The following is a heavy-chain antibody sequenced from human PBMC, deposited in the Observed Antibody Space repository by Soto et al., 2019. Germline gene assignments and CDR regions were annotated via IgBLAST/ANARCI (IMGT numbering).Heavy chain of an antibody. CDR1: GFTFSGTA. J-gene: IGHJ4*02. Sequence: GGSLRLSCAASGFTFSGTAMHWVRQASGKGLEWVGRIRSKANSYATAYAASVKGRFTISRDDSKNTAYLQMNSLKTEDTAVYYCTRQGPYGDYWGQGTLVTVSS. V-gene: IGHV3-73*01. CDR3: TRQGPYGDY. D-gene: IGHD4-17*01. CDR2: IRSKANSYAT.